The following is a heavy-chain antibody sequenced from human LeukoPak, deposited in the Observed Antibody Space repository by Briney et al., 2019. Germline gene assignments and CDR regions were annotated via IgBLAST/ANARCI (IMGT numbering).Heavy chain of an antibody. D-gene: IGHD3-22*01. CDR3: ARSNHYYDSSGYFR. CDR1: GFTFSSYS. V-gene: IGHV3-21*01. Sequence: GGSLRLSCAASGFTFSSYSMNWVRQAPGKGLEWVSSISSSSSYIYYADSVKGRFTISRDNAKNSLYLQTNSLRAEDTAVYYCARSNHYYDSSGYFRWGQGTPVTVSS. CDR2: ISSSSSYI. J-gene: IGHJ4*02.